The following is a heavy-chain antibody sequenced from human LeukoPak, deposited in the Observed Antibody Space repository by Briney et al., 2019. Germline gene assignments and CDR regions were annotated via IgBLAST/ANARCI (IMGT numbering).Heavy chain of an antibody. CDR2: IWDDGSYK. J-gene: IGHJ4*02. D-gene: IGHD3-22*01. Sequence: SGGSLRLSCAASGFTFSTYGMHWVRQAPGKGLEWVAVIWDDGSYKFYTDSVKGRFTISRDNSKNTLYLQMNSLRAEDTAVYYCAKGSDYYDRALDYWGQGTLVTVSS. V-gene: IGHV3-30*02. CDR3: AKGSDYYDRALDY. CDR1: GFTFSTYG.